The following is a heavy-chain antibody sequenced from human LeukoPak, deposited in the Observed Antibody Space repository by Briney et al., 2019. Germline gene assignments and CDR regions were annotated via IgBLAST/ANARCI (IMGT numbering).Heavy chain of an antibody. J-gene: IGHJ3*02. V-gene: IGHV3-20*04. D-gene: IGHD3-10*01. CDR1: GFTFDGYG. CDR2: INWNGGST. CDR3: ARAVWFGEFADAFDI. Sequence: PGGSLRLSCAASGFTFDGYGMSWVRQAPGKGLEWVSGINWNGGSTGYADSVKGRFTISRDNAKNSLYLQMNSLRAEDTALYYCARAVWFGEFADAFDIWGQGTMVTVSS.